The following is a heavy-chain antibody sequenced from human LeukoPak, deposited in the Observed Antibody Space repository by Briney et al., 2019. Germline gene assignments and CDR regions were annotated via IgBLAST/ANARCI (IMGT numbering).Heavy chain of an antibody. V-gene: IGHV4-31*03. J-gene: IGHJ1*01. CDR3: ARGSAYYYDSGGYHGYFQH. Sequence: SGTLSLTCTVSGGSISSGGYYWSWIRQHPGKGLEWIGYIYYSGSTYYNPSLKSRVTISVDTSKNQFSLKLSSATAADTAVYYCARGSAYYYDSGGYHGYFQHWGQGTLVTVSS. CDR1: GGSISSGGYY. CDR2: IYYSGST. D-gene: IGHD3-22*01.